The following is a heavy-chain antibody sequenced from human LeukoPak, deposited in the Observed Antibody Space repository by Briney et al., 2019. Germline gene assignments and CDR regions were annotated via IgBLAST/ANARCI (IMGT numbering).Heavy chain of an antibody. CDR3: AKGGYTQIDYSMDV. J-gene: IGHJ6*04. CDR2: ISGSGGST. CDR1: GFTFSSYV. V-gene: IGHV3-23*01. Sequence: GGSLRLSCAASGFTFSSYVMSWVRQAPGKGLEWVSTISGSGGSTYYADSVKGRFTISRDNSKNTLYLQMNSLRAEDTAVYYCAKGGYTQIDYSMDVWGKGTTVTVSS. D-gene: IGHD5-18*01.